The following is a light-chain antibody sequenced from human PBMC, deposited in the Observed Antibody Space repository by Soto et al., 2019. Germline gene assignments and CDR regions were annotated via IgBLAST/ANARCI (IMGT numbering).Light chain of an antibody. J-gene: IGKJ1*01. Sequence: EIPVAKSDSSVSASVADRVIITCLASQSISNRLNWYQQKPGKAPKLLIYQASTLESGVPSRFSGSGSGTEFTLTISSLQPDDFATYYCQQYDKYAWAFGQGTKVDIK. CDR1: QSISNR. V-gene: IGKV1-5*01. CDR3: QQYDKYAWA. CDR2: QAS.